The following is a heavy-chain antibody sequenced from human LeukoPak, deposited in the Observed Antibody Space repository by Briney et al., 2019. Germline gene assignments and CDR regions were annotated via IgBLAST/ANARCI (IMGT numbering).Heavy chain of an antibody. D-gene: IGHD3-10*01. CDR2: IKPDGSAQ. V-gene: IGHV3-7*01. J-gene: IGHJ3*01. CDR3: ARKGNAFDF. Sequence: PGGSLRLSCAASGFTFSNSWMSWVRQAPGKGLEWVATIKPDGSAQYYVDSVKGRFTISRDNAKNSLFLQINSLRAEDTAVYYCARKGNAFDFWGQGTMVTVSS. CDR1: GFTFSNSW.